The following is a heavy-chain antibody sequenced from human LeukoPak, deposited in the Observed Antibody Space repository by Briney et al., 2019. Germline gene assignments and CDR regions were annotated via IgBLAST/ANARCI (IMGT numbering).Heavy chain of an antibody. CDR1: GFTFSSYS. J-gene: IGHJ6*03. Sequence: GGSLRLSCAASGFTFSSYSMNWVRQAPGKGLEWGSYISSSSSTIYYADSVKGRFTISRDNAKNSRYLQMNSLRAEDTAVYYCARDLTQLVRYYYMDVWGKGTTVTVSS. V-gene: IGHV3-48*04. CDR3: ARDLTQLVRYYYMDV. D-gene: IGHD6-13*01. CDR2: ISSSSSTI.